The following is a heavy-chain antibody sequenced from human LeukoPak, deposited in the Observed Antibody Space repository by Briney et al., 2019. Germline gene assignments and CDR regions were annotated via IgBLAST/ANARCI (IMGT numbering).Heavy chain of an antibody. D-gene: IGHD2-8*01. CDR1: GFTFSSYG. CDR2: ISGSGGNT. CDR3: AKWRSVLTPPDV. V-gene: IGHV3-23*01. J-gene: IGHJ6*04. Sequence: GGSPRLSCAASGFTFSSYGMSWVRQAPGKGLEWVSGISGSGGNTYYADSVKGRFTISRDNSKNTLYLQMNSLRAEDMAVYYCAKWRSVLTPPDVWGKGTTVTISS.